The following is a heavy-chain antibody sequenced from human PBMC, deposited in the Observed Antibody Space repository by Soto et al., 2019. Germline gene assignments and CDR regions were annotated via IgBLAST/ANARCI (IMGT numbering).Heavy chain of an antibody. V-gene: IGHV1-18*01. J-gene: IGHJ3*02. CDR1: GYTFTSYG. CDR2: IRAYNGNT. CDR3: ARGAGGGGSYFYAFDI. Sequence: QVQLVQSGAEVMKPGASVKVSCKASGYTFTSYGVSWVRQAPGQGLEWMGWIRAYNGNTNYAQKLQGRDTMTTDTSTSTAYKELRSLRSDDTAVYYCARGAGGGGSYFYAFDIWGQGTMVTVSS. D-gene: IGHD1-26*01.